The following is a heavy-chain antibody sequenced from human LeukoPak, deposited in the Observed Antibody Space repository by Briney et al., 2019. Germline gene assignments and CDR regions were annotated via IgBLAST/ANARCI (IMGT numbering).Heavy chain of an antibody. Sequence: SEPLSLTCTVSGGSISRSSYYWGWIRQPPGKGLEWIGSMYYSGTTYYNPSLKSRVTMSLDTSKNEFSLKLSSVTAADTAVYYCPITMLRGGFDAFDIWGQGTMVTVSS. D-gene: IGHD3-10*01. V-gene: IGHV4-39*01. CDR3: PITMLRGGFDAFDI. J-gene: IGHJ3*02. CDR1: GGSISRSSYY. CDR2: MYYSGTT.